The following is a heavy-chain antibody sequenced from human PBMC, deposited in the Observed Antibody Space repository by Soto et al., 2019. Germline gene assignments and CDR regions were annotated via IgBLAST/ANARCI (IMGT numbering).Heavy chain of an antibody. CDR2: IYSTGNT. CDR3: ARHDRDIVAPFDL. Sequence: SETLSLTCTVSGGSISNHYWSWIRQPPGEGLEWIGYIYSTGNTNSTPSLKSRVTISVDTSKNQFSLKLTSVTAADTAVYYCARHDRDIVAPFDLWDQGTLVTVSS. J-gene: IGHJ4*02. CDR1: GGSISNHY. D-gene: IGHD5-12*01. V-gene: IGHV4-59*08.